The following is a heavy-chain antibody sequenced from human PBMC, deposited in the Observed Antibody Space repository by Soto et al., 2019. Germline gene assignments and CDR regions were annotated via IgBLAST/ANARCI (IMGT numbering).Heavy chain of an antibody. CDR2: ISSSSSYI. Sequence: EVQLVESGGGLVKPGGSLRLSCAASGFTFSSYSMNWVRQAPGKGLEWVSSISSSSSYIYYADSVKGRFTISRDNAKNSLYLQMNSLRSADTAVYYYASSLYLYADSYFDYWGQGTLVTVSS. CDR3: ASSLYLYADSYFDY. D-gene: IGHD4-17*01. J-gene: IGHJ4*02. CDR1: GFTFSSYS. V-gene: IGHV3-21*01.